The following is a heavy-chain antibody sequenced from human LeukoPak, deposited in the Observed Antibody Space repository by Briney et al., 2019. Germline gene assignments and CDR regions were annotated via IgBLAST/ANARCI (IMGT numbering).Heavy chain of an antibody. CDR3: AKEVGTYYSYAMDV. CDR1: GFTFSDYY. CDR2: ISSSSSYT. D-gene: IGHD4-23*01. V-gene: IGHV3-11*05. Sequence: PGGSLRLSCAASGFTFSDYYMSWIRQAPGKGLEWVSYISSSSSYTNYADSVKGRFTISRDNFKNTLYLQMNSLRVEDTAVYYCAKEVGTYYSYAMDVWGQGTTVTVSS. J-gene: IGHJ6*02.